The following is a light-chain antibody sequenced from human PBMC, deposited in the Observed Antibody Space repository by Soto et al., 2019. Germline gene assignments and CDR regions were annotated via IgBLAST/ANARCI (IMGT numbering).Light chain of an antibody. CDR2: EVS. V-gene: IGLV2-14*01. J-gene: IGLJ2*01. CDR1: SSDVGGYNY. CDR3: QSYDSSLSGSR. Sequence: QAVVTQPASVSGSPGQSITISCTGTSSDVGGYNYVSWYQQHPGKAPKLMIYEVSNRPSGVSNRFSGSKSGNTASLTISGLQAEDEADYYCQSYDSSLSGSRFGGGTKLTVL.